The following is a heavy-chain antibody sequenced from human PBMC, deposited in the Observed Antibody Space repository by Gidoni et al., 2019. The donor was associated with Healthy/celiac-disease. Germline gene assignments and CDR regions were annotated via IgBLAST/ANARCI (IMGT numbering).Heavy chain of an antibody. V-gene: IGHV3-49*03. Sequence: EVQLVESGGGLVQPGRSLRLSCTASGFTFGDYAMSWFRQAPGKGLEWVGFIRSKAYGGTTEYAASVKGRFTISRDDSKSIAYLQMNSLKTEDTAVYYCTRTSAPTTFAFDIWGQGTMVTVSS. J-gene: IGHJ3*02. CDR3: TRTSAPTTFAFDI. CDR1: GFTFGDYA. D-gene: IGHD4-17*01. CDR2: IRSKAYGGTT.